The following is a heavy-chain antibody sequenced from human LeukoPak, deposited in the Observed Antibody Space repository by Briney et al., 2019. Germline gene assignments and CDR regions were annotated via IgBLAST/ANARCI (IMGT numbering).Heavy chain of an antibody. J-gene: IGHJ5*02. CDR2: IGSGADL. D-gene: IGHD3-16*01. V-gene: IGHV3-23*01. CDR3: AKDWTPHNRVYDCLDA. Sequence: GGSLRLSCVGSGFAFGVHAMSWVRQAPGKGPEWVATIGSGADLFYAESVKGRFTISRDDPRNTVWLQMNSLRTEDTALYYCAKDWTPHNRVYDCLDAWGQGTQVTVSS. CDR1: GFAFGVHA.